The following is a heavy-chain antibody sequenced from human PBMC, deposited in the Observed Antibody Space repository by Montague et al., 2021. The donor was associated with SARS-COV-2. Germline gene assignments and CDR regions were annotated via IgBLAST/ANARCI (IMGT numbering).Heavy chain of an antibody. Sequence: SETLSLTCTVSGGSISSSSYYWGWIRQAPGKGLEWIGSIYYSGSTYYNPSLKSRVTISVDTSKNQISLKLSSVTAADTAVYYCARDPSRQPLLYPIGDYYYGMDVWGQGTTVTVSS. D-gene: IGHD2-2*02. V-gene: IGHV4-39*07. CDR2: IYYSGST. CDR1: GGSISSSSYY. CDR3: ARDPSRQPLLYPIGDYYYGMDV. J-gene: IGHJ6*02.